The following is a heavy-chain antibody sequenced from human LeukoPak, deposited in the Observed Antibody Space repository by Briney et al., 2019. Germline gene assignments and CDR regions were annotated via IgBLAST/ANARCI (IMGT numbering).Heavy chain of an antibody. CDR2: INAGNGNT. CDR3: ARGVEDYPTYGYFDY. Sequence: EASVKVSCKASGYTFTSYAMHWVRQAPGQRLEWMGWINAGNGNTKYSQKFQGRVTITRDTSASTAYMELSSLRSEVTAVYYCARGVEDYPTYGYFDYWGQGTLVTVSS. CDR1: GYTFTSYA. V-gene: IGHV1-3*01. J-gene: IGHJ4*02. D-gene: IGHD3-16*01.